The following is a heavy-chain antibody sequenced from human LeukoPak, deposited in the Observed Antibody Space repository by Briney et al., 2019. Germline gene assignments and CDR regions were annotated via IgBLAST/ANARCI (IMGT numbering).Heavy chain of an antibody. D-gene: IGHD4-17*01. CDR2: IRYDGSNK. V-gene: IGHV3-30*02. CDR1: GFTFSTYG. Sequence: GRSLRLSCAASGFTFSTYGMHWVRQAPGKGLEWVAFIRYDGSNKYYADSVKGRFTISRDNSKNTLYLQMNSLRAEDTAVYYCAKDSYGDSFNWFDPWGQGTLVTVSS. J-gene: IGHJ5*02. CDR3: AKDSYGDSFNWFDP.